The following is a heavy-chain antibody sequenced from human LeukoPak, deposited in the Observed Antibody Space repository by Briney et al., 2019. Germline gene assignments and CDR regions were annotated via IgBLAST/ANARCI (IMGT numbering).Heavy chain of an antibody. CDR1: GGTFSTYV. V-gene: IGHV1-69*01. CDR3: ARGPELRYDYVWGSYRPSGYFDY. Sequence: GASVKVSCKASGGTFSTYVISWVRQAPGQGLEWMGGIIPVFGTANYAEKFQGRVTITADESTSTAYMELSSLRSEDTAVYYCARGPELRYDYVWGSYRPSGYFDYWGQGTLVTVSS. CDR2: IIPVFGTA. D-gene: IGHD3-16*02. J-gene: IGHJ4*02.